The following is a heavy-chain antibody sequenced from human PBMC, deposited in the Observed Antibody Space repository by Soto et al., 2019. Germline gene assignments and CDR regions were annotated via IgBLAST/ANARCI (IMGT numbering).Heavy chain of an antibody. J-gene: IGHJ4*02. CDR2: IDSYGSTT. V-gene: IGHV3-74*01. Sequence: EVQLVESGGGLVQPGGSLRLSCAASGFTFSNYWMHWARQAPGEGLVWVSRIDSYGSTTNYADSVKGRFTVSRDNARNTLYLQMNSLRAEETAIYYCARGGLHAYYKDNWGQGILVTVSS. CDR3: ARGGLHAYYKDN. CDR1: GFTFSNYW. D-gene: IGHD3-10*01.